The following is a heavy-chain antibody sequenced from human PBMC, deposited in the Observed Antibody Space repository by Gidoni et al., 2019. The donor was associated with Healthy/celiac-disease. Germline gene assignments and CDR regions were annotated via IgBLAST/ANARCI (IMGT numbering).Heavy chain of an antibody. CDR3: AKDGYYDNALINYFDY. CDR1: GFTFRSYG. J-gene: IGHJ4*02. Sequence: QVQLVECGGGVVQPGRSLRLSCAASGFTFRSYGMHWVRQAPGKGLEWVAVISYDGSNKYYADSVKGRFTISRDNSKNTLYLQMNSLRAEDTAVYYCAKDGYYDNALINYFDYWGQGTLVTVSS. D-gene: IGHD3-22*01. CDR2: ISYDGSNK. V-gene: IGHV3-30*18.